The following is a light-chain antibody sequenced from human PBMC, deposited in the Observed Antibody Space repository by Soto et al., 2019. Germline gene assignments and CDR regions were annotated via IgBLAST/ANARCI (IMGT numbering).Light chain of an antibody. CDR3: QHYARSVGT. J-gene: IGKJ1*01. V-gene: IGKV3-20*01. CDR2: GAS. CDR1: QSASSSY. Sequence: EIVLTQSPGTLSLSPGERDTVSCRASQSASSSYFAWYQQKPGQAPRLLISGASNSATGIPDRFSGSGSGRDFTLTISRLEREDFAGYCGQHYARSVGTFGHGTRVEIK.